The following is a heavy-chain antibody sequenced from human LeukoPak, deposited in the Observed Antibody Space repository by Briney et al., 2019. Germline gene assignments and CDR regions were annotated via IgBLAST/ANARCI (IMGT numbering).Heavy chain of an antibody. Sequence: ASVKVSCKASGYTFTGYYMHWVRQAPGQGLEWMGWINPNSGGTNYAQKFQGRVTMTRDTSISTAYMELSSLRSEDTAVHYCAREKYYYDSSAYSEKPHFDYWGQGTLVTVSS. D-gene: IGHD3-22*01. V-gene: IGHV1-2*02. J-gene: IGHJ4*02. CDR2: INPNSGGT. CDR3: AREKYYYDSSAYSEKPHFDY. CDR1: GYTFTGYY.